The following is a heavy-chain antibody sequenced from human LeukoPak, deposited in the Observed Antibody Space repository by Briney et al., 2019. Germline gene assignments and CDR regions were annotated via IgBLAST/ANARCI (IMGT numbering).Heavy chain of an antibody. CDR2: IKSKTDSGTT. D-gene: IGHD2-2*01. Sequence: GGSLRLSCAASGFTFSNAWMSWVHQAPGKGLEWVGRIKSKTDSGTTDYAAPVKGRFTISRDDSKNTLYLQMNSLKTEDTAVYYCTTYCSSTSCYPDYWGQGTLVTVSS. CDR3: TTYCSSTSCYPDY. J-gene: IGHJ4*02. CDR1: GFTFSNAW. V-gene: IGHV3-15*01.